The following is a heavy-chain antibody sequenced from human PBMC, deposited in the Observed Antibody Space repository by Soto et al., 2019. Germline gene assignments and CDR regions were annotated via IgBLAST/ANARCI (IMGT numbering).Heavy chain of an antibody. CDR3: AKGQRGGKAAFDI. J-gene: IGHJ3*02. CDR1: GFTFDDYA. V-gene: IGHV3-9*01. D-gene: IGHD5-12*01. Sequence: EVQLVESGGGLVQPGRSLRLSCAASGFTFDDYAMHWVRQAPGKGLEWVSGISWNSGSIGYADSVKGRFTISRDNAKNSLYLQMNSLRAEDTALYYCAKGQRGGKAAFDIWGQGTMVTVSS. CDR2: ISWNSGSI.